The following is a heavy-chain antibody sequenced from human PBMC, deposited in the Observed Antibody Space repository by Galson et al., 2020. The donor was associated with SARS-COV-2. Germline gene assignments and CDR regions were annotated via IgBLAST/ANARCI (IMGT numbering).Heavy chain of an antibody. V-gene: IGHV3-74*03. CDR1: RLSFSDYW. CDR2: ITPDGTTT. CDR3: ATFWGH. D-gene: IGHD3-16*01. J-gene: IGHJ4*02. Sequence: ALQGESLKISCVASRLSFSDYWMEWVRQPPGKGLEWVSRITPDGTTTMYADSVKGRFTVSRDNARNTAFLQMNTLRAEDTAVYYCATFWGHWGQGVLV.